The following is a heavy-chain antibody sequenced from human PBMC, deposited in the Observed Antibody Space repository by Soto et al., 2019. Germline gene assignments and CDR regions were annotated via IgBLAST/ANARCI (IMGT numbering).Heavy chain of an antibody. CDR3: ARLGNDFWSGYDYYYYMDV. V-gene: IGHV5-51*01. D-gene: IGHD3-3*01. CDR2: IYPGDSDT. CDR1: GYSFTSYW. J-gene: IGHJ6*03. Sequence: LGESLKISCKGSGYSFTSYWIGWVRQMPGKGLEWMGIIYPGDSDTRYSPSFQGQVTISADKSISTAYLQWSSLKASDTAMYYCARLGNDFWSGYDYYYYMDVWGKGTTVTVSS.